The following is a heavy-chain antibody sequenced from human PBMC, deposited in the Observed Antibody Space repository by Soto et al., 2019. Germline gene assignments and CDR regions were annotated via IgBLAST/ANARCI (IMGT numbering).Heavy chain of an antibody. Sequence: ASVQVSCKASGYTFTSYGISWVRQAPGQGLEWMGWISAYNGNTNYAQKLQGRVTMTTDTSTSTAYMELRSLRSDDTAVYYCAREAAFPGPHDAFDIWGQGTMVTVSS. D-gene: IGHD3-3*02. CDR2: ISAYNGNT. V-gene: IGHV1-18*01. CDR1: GYTFTSYG. J-gene: IGHJ3*02. CDR3: AREAAFPGPHDAFDI.